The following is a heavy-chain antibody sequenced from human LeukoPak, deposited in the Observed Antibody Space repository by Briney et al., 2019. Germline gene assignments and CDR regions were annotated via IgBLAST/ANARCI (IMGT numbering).Heavy chain of an antibody. V-gene: IGHV1-18*01. CDR3: ASYRGSSGYYYYMDV. CDR2: ISAYNGNT. J-gene: IGHJ6*03. CDR1: GYTFTSYG. D-gene: IGHD3-10*01. Sequence: ASVKVSCKASGYTFTSYGISWVRQAPGQGLEWMGWISAYNGNTNYAQKFQGRVTMTRDTTTSTAYMELSSLRSDDTAVYYCASYRGSSGYYYYMDVWGKGTTVTVSS.